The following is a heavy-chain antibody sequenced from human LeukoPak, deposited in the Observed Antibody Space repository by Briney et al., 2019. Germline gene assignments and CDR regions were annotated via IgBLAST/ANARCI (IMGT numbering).Heavy chain of an antibody. V-gene: IGHV4-59*08. Sequence: SETLSLTCTVSGDSFSSYDWSWIRQPPGRGLEWIGYIHYSGSTNDNPSLKSRVTISVDTSKNQFSLNLISVTAADTAVYYCARHGTSRGGGYYFDYWGQGTLVTVSS. D-gene: IGHD2-8*01. J-gene: IGHJ4*02. CDR2: IHYSGST. CDR3: ARHGTSRGGGYYFDY. CDR1: GDSFSSYD.